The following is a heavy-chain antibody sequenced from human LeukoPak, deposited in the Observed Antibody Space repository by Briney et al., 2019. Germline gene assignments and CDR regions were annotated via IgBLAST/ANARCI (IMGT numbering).Heavy chain of an antibody. J-gene: IGHJ4*02. CDR3: AKDLHSSGRYTSGDYFDY. CDR2: ISGSGGST. Sequence: GGSPRLSCAASGFTFSSYAMSWVRQAPGKGLEWVSAISGSGGSTYYADSVKGRFTISRDNSKNTLYLQMNSLRAEDTAVYYCAKDLHSSGRYTSGDYFDYWGQGTLVTVSS. D-gene: IGHD6-19*01. CDR1: GFTFSSYA. V-gene: IGHV3-23*01.